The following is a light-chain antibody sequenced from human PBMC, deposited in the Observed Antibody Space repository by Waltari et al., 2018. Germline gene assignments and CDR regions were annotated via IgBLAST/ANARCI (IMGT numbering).Light chain of an antibody. CDR2: AAS. J-gene: IGKJ2*01. Sequence: DIQVTQSPSSLSASLGDRVTLTCRASQTITIYLNWYQQKPGKAPNLLIYAASNLETGVPSRFSGSGSVTDFTLTISNLQPEDIATYYCQQGYRSPYTFGQGTKLEI. V-gene: IGKV1-39*01. CDR1: QTITIY. CDR3: QQGYRSPYT.